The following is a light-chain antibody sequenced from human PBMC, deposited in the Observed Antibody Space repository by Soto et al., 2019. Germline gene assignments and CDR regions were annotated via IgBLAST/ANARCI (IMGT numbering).Light chain of an antibody. CDR3: AAWDASLGGPV. CDR2: NDD. V-gene: IGLV1-44*01. CDR1: RSNIGSNG. J-gene: IGLJ2*01. Sequence: QSVLTQPPSASGTPGQRVTIFCSGTRSNIGSNGVNWYRQVPGTAPTLLIFNDDQRPSGVPDRFSGSKSGTSASLAISGLQSEDEADYHCAAWDASLGGPVFGGGTKLTVL.